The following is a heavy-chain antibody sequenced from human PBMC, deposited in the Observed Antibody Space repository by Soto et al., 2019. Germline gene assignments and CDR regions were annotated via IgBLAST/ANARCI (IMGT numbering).Heavy chain of an antibody. CDR1: GFTFSGSA. J-gene: IGHJ6*02. Sequence: QPGGSLRLSCAASGFTFSGSAMHWVRQASGKGLEWVGRIRSKANSYATAYAASVKGRFTISRDDSKNTAYLQMNSLKTEDTAVYYCNTRTPNVSYYYGMDVWGQGTTVTVSS. CDR2: IRSKANSYAT. CDR3: NTRTPNVSYYYGMDV. V-gene: IGHV3-73*01. D-gene: IGHD3-16*01.